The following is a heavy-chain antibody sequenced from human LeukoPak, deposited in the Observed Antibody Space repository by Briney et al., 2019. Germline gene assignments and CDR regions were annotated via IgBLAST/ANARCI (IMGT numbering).Heavy chain of an antibody. CDR1: DYSISSGYY. V-gene: IGHV4-38-2*02. CDR3: ASPTDYGDGSDY. J-gene: IGHJ4*02. CDR2: IYYGGSA. Sequence: SETLSLTCTVSDYSISSGYYWGWIRQPPGKGPEWIGNIYYGGSAYYNPSLKSRVTISVDTSKNQFSLKLSSVTAADTAVYYCASPTDYGDGSDYWGQGTLVTVSS. D-gene: IGHD4-17*01.